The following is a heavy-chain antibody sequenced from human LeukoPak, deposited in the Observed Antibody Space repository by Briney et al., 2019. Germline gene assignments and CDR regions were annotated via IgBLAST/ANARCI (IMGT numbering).Heavy chain of an antibody. CDR3: AKGGIAARRERFDAFDI. D-gene: IGHD6-6*01. CDR2: ISGSGGST. V-gene: IGHV3-23*01. Sequence: GGSLRLTCAASGFAFSSYAMSWVRQAPGKGLEWVSAISGSGGSTYYADSVKGRFTISRDNSKNTLYLQMNSLRAEDTAVYYCAKGGIAARRERFDAFDIWGQGTMVTVSS. J-gene: IGHJ3*02. CDR1: GFAFSSYA.